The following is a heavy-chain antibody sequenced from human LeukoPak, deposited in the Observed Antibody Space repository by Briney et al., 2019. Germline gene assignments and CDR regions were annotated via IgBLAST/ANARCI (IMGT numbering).Heavy chain of an antibody. CDR3: ARRGFGSGSYYFDY. D-gene: IGHD3-10*01. CDR2: IDPSDSYT. Sequence: GESLRIYCKGSEYSFTSYWISWVRQMPGKGLEWMGRIDPSDSYTNYRPSFQGHVTISTDKSISTAYLQWSSLKASDTAMYYCARRGFGSGSYYFDYWGQGTLVTVSS. CDR1: EYSFTSYW. V-gene: IGHV5-10-1*01. J-gene: IGHJ4*02.